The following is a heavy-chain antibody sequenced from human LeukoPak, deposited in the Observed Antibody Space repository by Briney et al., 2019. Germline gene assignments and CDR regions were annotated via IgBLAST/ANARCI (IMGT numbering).Heavy chain of an antibody. J-gene: IGHJ4*02. CDR3: SSWLYSYGHFDY. Sequence: GGSLRLSCAASGFTFSDYYMSWIRQAPGKGLEWVSYISSSGSTIYYADSVKGRFTISRDNAKNSLYLQMNSLRAEDTAVYYCSSWLYSYGHFDYWGQGTLVTVSS. D-gene: IGHD5-18*01. CDR1: GFTFSDYY. CDR2: ISSSGSTI. V-gene: IGHV3-11*04.